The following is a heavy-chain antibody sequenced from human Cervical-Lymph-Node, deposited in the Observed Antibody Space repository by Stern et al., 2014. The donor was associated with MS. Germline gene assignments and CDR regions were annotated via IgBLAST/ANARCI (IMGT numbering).Heavy chain of an antibody. Sequence: VQLVQSGGGLVQPGGSLRLSCVASGFTFSSYWMHWVRQAPGKGLVWVSRINNDGSSGTYADSVKGRFTSSRDNVKNTLYLQMNSLRVEDTAVYYCVRDAPNSNLDVWGQGTTVTVSS. J-gene: IGHJ6*02. CDR2: INNDGSSG. CDR1: GFTFSSYW. CDR3: VRDAPNSNLDV. V-gene: IGHV3-74*01. D-gene: IGHD2/OR15-2a*01.